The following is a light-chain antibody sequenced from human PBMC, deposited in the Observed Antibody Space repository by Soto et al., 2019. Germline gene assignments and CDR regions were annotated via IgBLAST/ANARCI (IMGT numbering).Light chain of an antibody. V-gene: IGLV1-44*01. Sequence: QSVLTQPPSASGTPGQRVTISCSGSISTIGSNSVNWFQQHPGTAPKLLIYGSSERPSGVPDRFSASKSGTSASLAISGLPSEDEADYYCATWAGSLKDLRVFGTGTKLTVL. CDR2: GSS. CDR3: ATWAGSLKDLRV. CDR1: ISTIGSNS. J-gene: IGLJ1*01.